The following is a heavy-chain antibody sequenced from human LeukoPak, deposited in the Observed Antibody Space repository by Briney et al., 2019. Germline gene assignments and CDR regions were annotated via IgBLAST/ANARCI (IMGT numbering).Heavy chain of an antibody. V-gene: IGHV3-23*01. J-gene: IGHJ4*02. CDR1: GFTFIAYA. Sequence: GGSLRLSCEASGFTFIAYAMRWVRQSSGKGLESVSVISAGGDTAYYADSVKGRFTISRDNSKSTLYLQMNSLRAEDTAVYYCAKSTTGIRGALDNWGQGTLVTVSS. D-gene: IGHD4-11*01. CDR3: AKSTTGIRGALDN. CDR2: ISAGGDTA.